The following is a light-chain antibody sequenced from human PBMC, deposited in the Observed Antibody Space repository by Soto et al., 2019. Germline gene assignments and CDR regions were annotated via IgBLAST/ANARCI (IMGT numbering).Light chain of an antibody. J-gene: IGLJ1*01. CDR2: TNN. Sequence: QSVLTQPPSASGTPGQRVTISCSGSSSNIGSNTVNWYQQLPGTAPKVLIYTNNQRPSGVPDRFSGSKSGTSASLAISGLQSEEEADYYCTAWDDSLNGYVFGSGTKV. CDR1: SSNIGSNT. V-gene: IGLV1-44*01. CDR3: TAWDDSLNGYV.